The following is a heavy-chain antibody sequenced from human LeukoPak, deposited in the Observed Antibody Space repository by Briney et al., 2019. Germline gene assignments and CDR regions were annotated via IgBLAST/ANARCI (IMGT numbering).Heavy chain of an antibody. CDR1: GFTFSSYE. CDR2: ISSSGSTI. Sequence: QSGGSLILSCAASGFTFSSYEMDWVRQAPGKGLEWVSYISSSGSTIYYADSVKGRFTISRDNAKNSLYLQMNSLRAEDTAVYYRARVDSSGWYLVWGQGTLVTVSS. CDR3: ARVDSSGWYLV. D-gene: IGHD6-19*01. J-gene: IGHJ4*02. V-gene: IGHV3-48*03.